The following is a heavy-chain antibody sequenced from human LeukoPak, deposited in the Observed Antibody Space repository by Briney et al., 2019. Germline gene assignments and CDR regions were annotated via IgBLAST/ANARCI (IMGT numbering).Heavy chain of an antibody. Sequence: SETLSLTCTVSGGSMRGSSYSWGWIRPPPGKGLEWIGQIYYSGSTQYSPSLKSRVTISIDTFKSQFSLKLISVTAADTAVYYCARLDTSGPDDCWGQGTLVTVSS. CDR1: GGSMRGSSYS. CDR3: ARLDTSGPDDC. J-gene: IGHJ4*02. D-gene: IGHD3-22*01. CDR2: IYYSGST. V-gene: IGHV4-39*01.